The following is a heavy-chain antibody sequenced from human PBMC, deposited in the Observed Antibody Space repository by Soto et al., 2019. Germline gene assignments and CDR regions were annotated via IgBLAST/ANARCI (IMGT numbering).Heavy chain of an antibody. CDR1: GGSISSGGYS. CDR2: IYHSGST. CDR3: ARGPYYDYVWGSYRYLDY. Sequence: SATLSLTCAVSGGSISSGGYSWSWIRQPPGKGLEWIGYIYHSGSTYYNPSLKSRVTISVDRSKNHFSLKLSSVTAADTAVYYCARGPYYDYVWGSYRYLDYWGQGTLVTVSS. J-gene: IGHJ4*02. D-gene: IGHD3-16*02. V-gene: IGHV4-30-2*01.